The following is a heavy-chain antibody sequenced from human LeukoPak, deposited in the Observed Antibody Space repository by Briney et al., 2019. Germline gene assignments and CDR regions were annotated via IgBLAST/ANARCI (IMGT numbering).Heavy chain of an antibody. CDR1: GFTFSSYA. Sequence: GGSLRLSCAASGFTFSSYAMSWVRQAPGKGLEWVSAISGSGGSTYYADSVKGRFTISRDNSKNTLYLQMNSLRAEDTAVYYCARDFDCSGGSCYLGAFDIWGQGTMVTVSS. CDR3: ARDFDCSGGSCYLGAFDI. J-gene: IGHJ3*02. V-gene: IGHV3-23*01. CDR2: ISGSGGST. D-gene: IGHD2-15*01.